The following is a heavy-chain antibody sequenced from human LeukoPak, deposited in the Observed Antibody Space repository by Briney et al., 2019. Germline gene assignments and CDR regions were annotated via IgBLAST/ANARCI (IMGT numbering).Heavy chain of an antibody. Sequence: GGSLRLSCAASGFTFSSYSMNWIRQAPGKGLEWVSSISGSSSYIYYADSVKGRFTISRANAKNSLYLQMNSLRAEDTALYYCAKGLERESRLDSWGQGTLVTVSS. J-gene: IGHJ4*02. CDR3: AKGLERESRLDS. V-gene: IGHV3-21*04. CDR1: GFTFSSYS. D-gene: IGHD1-1*01. CDR2: ISGSSSYI.